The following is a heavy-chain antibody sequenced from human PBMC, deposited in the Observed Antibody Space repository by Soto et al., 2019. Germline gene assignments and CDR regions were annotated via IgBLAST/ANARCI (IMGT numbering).Heavy chain of an antibody. J-gene: IGHJ4*02. Sequence: QVQLVQSGAEVKKPGASVKVSCKASGYTFTSFDINWVRQATGQGLEWMGWMNPNSGNTGYAQKCQGRVTMTRNTSISTAYMELSSLSSEDTAVYYCARAYTWGVAVAGTWGQGTLVTVSS. V-gene: IGHV1-8*01. CDR2: MNPNSGNT. CDR3: ARAYTWGVAVAGT. CDR1: GYTFTSFD. D-gene: IGHD6-19*01.